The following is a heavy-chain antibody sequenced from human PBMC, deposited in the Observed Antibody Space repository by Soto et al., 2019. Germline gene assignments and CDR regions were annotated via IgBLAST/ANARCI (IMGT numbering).Heavy chain of an antibody. J-gene: IGHJ4*02. CDR3: ARDPRYILAVAGTKGYFDY. D-gene: IGHD6-19*01. CDR1: GFTFSDYY. CDR2: ISSSGSTI. Sequence: GGSLRLSCAASGFTFSDYYMSWIRQAPGKGLEWVSYISSSGSTIYYADSVKGRFTISRDNAKNSLYLQMNSLRAEDTAVYYCARDPRYILAVAGTKGYFDYWGQGTLVTVSS. V-gene: IGHV3-11*01.